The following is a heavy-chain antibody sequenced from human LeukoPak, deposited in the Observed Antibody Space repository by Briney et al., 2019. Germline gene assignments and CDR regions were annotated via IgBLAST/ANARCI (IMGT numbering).Heavy chain of an antibody. CDR2: IYYSGST. CDR3: ARVGGYENFDY. Sequence: SETLSLTCTVSGGSIRSYYWSWIRQPPGKGLEWIGYIYYSGSTNYNPSLKSRVTISVDTSKNQFSLKLSSVTAADTAVYYCARVGGYENFDYWGQGTLVTVSS. CDR1: GGSIRSYY. V-gene: IGHV4-59*01. J-gene: IGHJ4*02. D-gene: IGHD5-12*01.